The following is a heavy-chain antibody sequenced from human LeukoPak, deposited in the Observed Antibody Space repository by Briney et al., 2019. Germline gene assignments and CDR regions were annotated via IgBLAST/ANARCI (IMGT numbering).Heavy chain of an antibody. D-gene: IGHD7-27*01. CDR1: GFTFSNYD. Sequence: PGRSLRLSCAASGFTFSNYDMHWVRQAPGKGLEWVAFISYDGTNKYYADSVKGRFTFSRDNSKYTLYLQMNSLRAEDTAVYYCARDWGRGTFFDYWGQGTLVTVSS. CDR2: ISYDGTNK. CDR3: ARDWGRGTFFDY. V-gene: IGHV3-30*03. J-gene: IGHJ4*02.